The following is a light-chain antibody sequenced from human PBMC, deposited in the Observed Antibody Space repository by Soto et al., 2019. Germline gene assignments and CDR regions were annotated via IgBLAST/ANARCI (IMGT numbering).Light chain of an antibody. CDR3: SSYTGTSTLV. J-gene: IGLJ1*01. Sequence: QSALTQPASVAGSPGQSITISCTGTGSDVGGYDYVSWYQQHPGKAPKLLIYEVSNRPSGISNRFSASKSGITASLTISGLQSEDEAAYFCSSYTGTSTLVSGTGTKVTVL. CDR1: GSDVGGYDY. CDR2: EVS. V-gene: IGLV2-14*01.